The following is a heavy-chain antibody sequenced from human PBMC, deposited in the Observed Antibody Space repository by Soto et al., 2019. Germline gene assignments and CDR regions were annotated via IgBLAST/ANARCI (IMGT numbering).Heavy chain of an antibody. CDR3: ARATLGFDH. Sequence: SGPTLVNPTQTLTLTCTFSGFSLRTSGLTVGWIRQPPGKALEWLALIYWDDDERYSPSLNNRLTITKDTSKNQVVLTMTNMDPVDTATYYCARATLGFDHWGQGTLVTVSS. V-gene: IGHV2-5*02. J-gene: IGHJ4*02. CDR2: IYWDDDE. CDR1: GFSLRTSGLT.